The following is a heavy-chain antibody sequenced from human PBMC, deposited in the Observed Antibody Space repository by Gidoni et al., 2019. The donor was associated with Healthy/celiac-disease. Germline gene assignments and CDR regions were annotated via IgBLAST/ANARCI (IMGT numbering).Heavy chain of an antibody. CDR2: IYHSGST. V-gene: IGHV4-30-2*01. CDR1: GGSISSGGYS. J-gene: IGHJ4*02. D-gene: IGHD2-2*01. CDR3: ARGYCSSTSCFGVDY. Sequence: QLQLQESGSGLVKPSQTLSLTCAVSGGSISSGGYSWSWIRQPPGKGLEWIGYIYHSGSTYYNPSLKGRVTISVDRSKNQFSLKLSSVTAADTAVYYCARGYCSSTSCFGVDYWGQGTLVTVSS.